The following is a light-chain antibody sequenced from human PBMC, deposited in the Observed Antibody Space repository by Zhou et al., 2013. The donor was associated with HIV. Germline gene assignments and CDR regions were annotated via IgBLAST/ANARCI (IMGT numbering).Light chain of an antibody. CDR1: QGISNS. J-gene: IGKJ1*01. CDR3: QQSYSTPPWT. Sequence: DIQMTQSPSSLSASVGDRVTITCRASQGISNSLAWYQQKPGKAPKLLLYAASRLESGVPSRFSGSGSGTDYTLTISSLQPEDFATYYCQQSYSTPPWTFGQGTKVEIK. V-gene: IGKV1-NL1*01. CDR2: AAS.